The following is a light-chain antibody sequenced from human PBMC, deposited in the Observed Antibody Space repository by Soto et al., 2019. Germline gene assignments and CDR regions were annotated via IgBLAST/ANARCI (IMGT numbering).Light chain of an antibody. CDR3: QQFGSPWT. CDR2: NAS. CDR1: QSIDSDY. Sequence: EIVLTQSPGTLSLSPGERASLSCRASQSIDSDYLAWYQQKPGQAPRLLIYNASRRATGIPDRFSGSGSGTDLTLTISRLEPEDFAVYYCQQFGSPWTFGQGTKVEIK. J-gene: IGKJ1*01. V-gene: IGKV3-20*01.